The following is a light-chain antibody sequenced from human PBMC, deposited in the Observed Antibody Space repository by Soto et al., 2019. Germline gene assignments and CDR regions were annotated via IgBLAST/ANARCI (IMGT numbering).Light chain of an antibody. J-gene: IGKJ5*01. CDR1: QSVRNN. V-gene: IGKV3-15*01. CDR3: QQYNDWPPIT. CDR2: YAS. Sequence: EIMMTQSPATLSVSPGESATLSCRASQSVRNNLAWYQHKPGQAPRLLIYYASTRATGIPARFSGSGSGTEFTLTISSLQSEDFELYYCQQYNDWPPITFGQGTRLEIK.